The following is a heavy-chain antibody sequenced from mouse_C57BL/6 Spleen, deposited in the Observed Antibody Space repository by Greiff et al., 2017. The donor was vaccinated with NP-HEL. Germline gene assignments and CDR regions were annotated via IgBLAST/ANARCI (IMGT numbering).Heavy chain of an antibody. V-gene: IGHV5-16*01. CDR3: ARLGRNYAMDY. Sequence: DVKLVESEGGLVQPGSSMKLSCTASGFTFSDYYMAWVRQVPEKGLEWVANINYDGSSTYYLDSLKSRFIISRDNAKNILYLQMSSLKSEDTATYYCARLGRNYAMDYWGQGTSVTVSS. CDR2: INYDGSST. CDR1: GFTFSDYY. D-gene: IGHD4-1*01. J-gene: IGHJ4*01.